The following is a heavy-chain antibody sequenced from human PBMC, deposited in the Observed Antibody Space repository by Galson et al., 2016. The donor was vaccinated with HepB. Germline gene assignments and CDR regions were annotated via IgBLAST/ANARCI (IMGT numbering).Heavy chain of an antibody. V-gene: IGHV3-23*01. CDR2: ISGSGDTA. J-gene: IGHJ4*02. CDR1: GFTFSSYA. CDR3: AKGVNQQHPYYFDS. D-gene: IGHD1-14*01. Sequence: SLRLSCAASGFTFSSYAMSWVRQAPGKGLEWVSAISGSGDTAFYTDSVKGRFTISRGNSENTLYLQMNSLRAGDTALYYCAKGVNQQHPYYFDSWGQGILVTVSS.